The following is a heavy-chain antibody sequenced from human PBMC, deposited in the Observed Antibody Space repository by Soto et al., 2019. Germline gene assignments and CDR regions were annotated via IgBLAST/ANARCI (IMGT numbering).Heavy chain of an antibody. CDR3: ARISYGPDDY. Sequence: QVQLQQWGAGLLKPSETLSLTCAVYGGSFSGYYWSWIRQPPGKGLEWIGEINHSGSTNYNPSLKSRVTISVDTSKNQFSLKLSSVTAADTALYYCARISYGPDDYWGQGTLVTVSS. CDR1: GGSFSGYY. D-gene: IGHD3-10*01. J-gene: IGHJ4*02. CDR2: INHSGST. V-gene: IGHV4-34*01.